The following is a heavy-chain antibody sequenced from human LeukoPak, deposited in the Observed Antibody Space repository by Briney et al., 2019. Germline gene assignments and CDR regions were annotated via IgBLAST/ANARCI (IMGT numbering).Heavy chain of an antibody. D-gene: IGHD3-3*01. CDR3: ARVETIFGVVLNNWFDT. V-gene: IGHV4-61*02. J-gene: IGHJ5*01. Sequence: SQTLPHTRSVSGGYISSGTHYWSWIRQPAGKGLEWIGRIYTSGSTNYNPSLKSRVTISVDTSKNQFSLKLSSVTAADTAVYYCARVETIFGVVLNNWFDTWGPASPPTVSS. CDR1: GGYISSGTHY. CDR2: IYTSGST.